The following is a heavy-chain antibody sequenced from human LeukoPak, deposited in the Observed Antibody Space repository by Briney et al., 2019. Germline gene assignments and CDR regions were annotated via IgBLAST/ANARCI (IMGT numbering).Heavy chain of an antibody. CDR1: GGSISSGGYY. Sequence: SQTLSLTCTVSGGSISSGGYYWSWIRQPPGKGLEWIGYIYHSGSTYYNPSLKSRVTISVDRSKNQFSLKLSSVTAADTAVYYCARFGYSRSLGAHWFDPWGQGTLVTVSS. D-gene: IGHD6-6*01. CDR2: IYHSGST. V-gene: IGHV4-30-2*01. CDR3: ARFGYSRSLGAHWFDP. J-gene: IGHJ5*02.